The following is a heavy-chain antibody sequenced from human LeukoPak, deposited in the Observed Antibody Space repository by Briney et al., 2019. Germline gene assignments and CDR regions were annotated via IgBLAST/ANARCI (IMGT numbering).Heavy chain of an antibody. J-gene: IGHJ4*02. V-gene: IGHV3-23*01. CDR2: ISGSGGST. Sequence: AGSLRLSCAASGFTFSSHAMSWVRQAPGKGLEWVSAISGSGGSTYYADSVKGRFTISRDKSKNTLYLQMNSLRAEDTAVYYCAKGLAVAGHFDYWGQGTLVTVSS. D-gene: IGHD6-19*01. CDR1: GFTFSSHA. CDR3: AKGLAVAGHFDY.